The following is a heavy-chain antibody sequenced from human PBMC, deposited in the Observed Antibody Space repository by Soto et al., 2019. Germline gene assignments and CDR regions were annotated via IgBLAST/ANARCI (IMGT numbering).Heavy chain of an antibody. CDR3: ARPARPAVLNFCAAIGYGDVLEI. J-gene: IGHJ3*02. Sequence: QVQLVQSGAEVKNPGSSVRVSCKASGGTFSSYALTWLRQAPGQGLESMGGIIPIFATTNYAQKFQGRLTIPKDDHRSTACTELSTATSEDTAVYYCARPARPAVLNFCAAIGYGDVLEIWGQGTVVTVSS. V-gene: IGHV1-69*01. D-gene: IGHD2-2*01. CDR1: GGTFSSYA. CDR2: IIPIFATT.